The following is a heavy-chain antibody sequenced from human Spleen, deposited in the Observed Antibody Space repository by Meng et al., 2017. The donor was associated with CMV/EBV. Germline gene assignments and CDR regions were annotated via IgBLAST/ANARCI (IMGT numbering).Heavy chain of an antibody. CDR3: ARQDRKNFDY. J-gene: IGHJ4*02. CDR1: GFTFSSYS. CDR2: ISSSSSTI. V-gene: IGHV3-48*04. Sequence: GGSLRISCAASGFTFSSYSMNWVRQAPGKGLEWVSYISSSSSTIYYADSVKGRFTISRDNAKNSLYLQMNSLRAEDTAVYYCARQDRKNFDYWGQGTLVTVSS.